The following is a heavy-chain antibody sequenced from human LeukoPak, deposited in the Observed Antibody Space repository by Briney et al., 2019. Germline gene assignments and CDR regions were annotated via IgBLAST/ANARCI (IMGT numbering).Heavy chain of an antibody. CDR3: AREYDSSGYYLGY. Sequence: SVKVSCKASGGTFSTYTISWVRQAPGQGLEWMGRIIPILGIANYAQKFQGRVTITADKSTSPAYMELSSLRSEDTALYYCAREYDSSGYYLGYWGQGTLVTVSS. CDR2: IIPILGIA. V-gene: IGHV1-69*04. J-gene: IGHJ4*02. CDR1: GGTFSTYT. D-gene: IGHD3-22*01.